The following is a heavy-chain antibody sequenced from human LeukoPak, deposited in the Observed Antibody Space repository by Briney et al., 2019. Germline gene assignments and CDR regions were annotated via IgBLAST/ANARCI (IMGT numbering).Heavy chain of an antibody. CDR3: AKILASGSGSY. CDR1: GFTFSSYG. D-gene: IGHD3-10*01. Sequence: GGSLRLSCAASGFTFSSYGMSWVRQAPGKGLDWVSTIRAGGGDTFYSDSVKGRFSISRDNSKNTLILQMDSLRADDTAIYYCAKILASGSGSYWGQGTLVLVSS. V-gene: IGHV3-23*01. CDR2: IRAGGGDT. J-gene: IGHJ4*02.